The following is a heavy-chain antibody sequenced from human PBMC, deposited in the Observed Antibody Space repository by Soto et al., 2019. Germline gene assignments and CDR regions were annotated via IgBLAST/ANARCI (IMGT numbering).Heavy chain of an antibody. CDR3: ARVEGSIFNYYYYGMDV. CDR1: GFKFRDYS. J-gene: IGHJ6*02. CDR2: IDSSSGSI. Sequence: LRLSCAASGFKFRDYSMNWVRQAPGKGLEWVSYIDSSSGSIYYADSVKGRFTISRDNAKNSLYLQMNALRDEDTAVYYCARVEGSIFNYYYYGMDVCGQGTKVTVYS. V-gene: IGHV3-48*02. D-gene: IGHD6-6*01.